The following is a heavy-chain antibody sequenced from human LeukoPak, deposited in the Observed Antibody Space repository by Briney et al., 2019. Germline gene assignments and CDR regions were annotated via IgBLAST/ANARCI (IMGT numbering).Heavy chain of an antibody. CDR2: IGTGGDT. CDR1: GFAFSSYA. J-gene: IGHJ3*02. CDR3: AKSIAVAGTGAFDI. D-gene: IGHD6-19*01. V-gene: IGHV3/OR16-10*01. Sequence: GGSLRLSCAASGFAFSSYALHWVRRAPGKGLEWVSAIGTGGDTYYADSVKGRFTISRDNSKNTLYLQMNSLRAEDTAVYYCAKSIAVAGTGAFDIWGQGTMVTVSS.